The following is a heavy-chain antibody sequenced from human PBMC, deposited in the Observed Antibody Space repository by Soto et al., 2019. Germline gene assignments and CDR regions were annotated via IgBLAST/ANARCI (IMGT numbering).Heavy chain of an antibody. V-gene: IGHV4-31*03. J-gene: IGHJ6*02. D-gene: IGHD3-16*01. CDR2: IYYSGST. CDR3: ARDSTGFVGYYYYGMDV. Sequence: PSETLSLTCTVSGGSISSGVYYWSWIRHHPGKGLEWIGYIYYSGSTYYNPSLKSRVTISVDTSKNQFSLKLSSVTAADTAVYYCARDSTGFVGYYYYGMDVWGQGTTVTVSS. CDR1: GGSISSGVYY.